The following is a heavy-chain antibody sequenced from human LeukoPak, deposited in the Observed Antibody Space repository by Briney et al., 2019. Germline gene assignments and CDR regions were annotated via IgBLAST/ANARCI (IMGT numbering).Heavy chain of an antibody. CDR1: GYTFTSYG. D-gene: IGHD3-22*01. CDR2: ISAYNGNT. V-gene: IGHV1-18*01. J-gene: IGHJ6*02. Sequence: ASVKVSCKASGYTFTSYGISWVRQAPGQGLEWMGWISAYNGNTNYAQKLQGRVTMTTDTSTSTAYMELRSLRSDDTAVYYCAREPRGSSGYFTYYYYGMDVWGQGTTVTVSS. CDR3: AREPRGSSGYFTYYYYGMDV.